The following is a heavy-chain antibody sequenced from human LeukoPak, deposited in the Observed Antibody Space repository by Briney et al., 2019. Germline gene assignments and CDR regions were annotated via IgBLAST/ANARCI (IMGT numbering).Heavy chain of an antibody. Sequence: GGSLRLSCAASGFSLSTYETICVRQAPGKGLEWLSYISGSGDTIYYAESMKGRFSISRDNAKNSLYLRMNSLRAEDPAISYGGSAYGGLLDYWGQGTLVTVSS. CDR3: GSAYGGLLDY. CDR1: GFSLSTYE. D-gene: IGHD3-10*01. V-gene: IGHV3-48*03. CDR2: ISGSGDTI. J-gene: IGHJ4*02.